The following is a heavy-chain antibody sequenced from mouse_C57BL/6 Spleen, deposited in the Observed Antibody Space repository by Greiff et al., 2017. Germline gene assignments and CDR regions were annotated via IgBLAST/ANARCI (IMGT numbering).Heavy chain of an antibody. CDR2: IDPSDSYT. D-gene: IGHD1-1*01. CDR1: GYTFTSYW. Sequence: QSCKASGYTFTSYWMHWVKQRPGQGLEWIGEIDPSDSYTNYNQKFKGKSTLTVDKSSSTAYMQLSSLTSEDSAVYYCARTPYYGSYYFDYWGQGTTLTVSS. CDR3: ARTPYYGSYYFDY. J-gene: IGHJ2*01. V-gene: IGHV1-69*01.